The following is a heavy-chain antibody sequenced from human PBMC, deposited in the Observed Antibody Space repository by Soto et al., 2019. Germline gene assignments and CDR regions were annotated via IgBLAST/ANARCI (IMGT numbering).Heavy chain of an antibody. J-gene: IGHJ4*02. CDR3: ARVQGGRRSPHMVRELYFDY. Sequence: SETLSLTCAVYGGSFSGYYWSWIRQPPGKGLEWIGEINHSGSTNYNPSLKSRVTISVDTSKNQFSLKLSSVTAADTVVYYCARVQGGRRSPHMVRELYFDYWGQGTLVTVSS. D-gene: IGHD3-10*01. V-gene: IGHV4-34*01. CDR1: GGSFSGYY. CDR2: INHSGST.